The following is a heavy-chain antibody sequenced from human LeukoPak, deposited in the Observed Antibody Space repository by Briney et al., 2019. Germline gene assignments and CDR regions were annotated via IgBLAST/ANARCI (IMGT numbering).Heavy chain of an antibody. CDR1: GFTFSSYW. D-gene: IGHD6-19*01. V-gene: IGHV3-7*01. CDR2: IKQDGSEK. J-gene: IGHJ4*02. Sequence: GGSLRLSCAASGFTFSSYWMSWVRQAPGKGLEWVANIKQDGSEKYYVDSVKGRFTIPRDNAKNSLYLQMNSLRAEDTAVYYCARESSGWYFDYWGQGTLVTVSS. CDR3: ARESSGWYFDY.